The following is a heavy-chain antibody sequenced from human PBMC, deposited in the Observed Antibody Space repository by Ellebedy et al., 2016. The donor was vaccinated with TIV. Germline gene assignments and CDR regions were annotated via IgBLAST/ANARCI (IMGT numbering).Heavy chain of an antibody. CDR2: IYYSGST. CDR3: ATLGYGSGSYNY. J-gene: IGHJ4*02. CDR1: GGSISSYY. V-gene: IGHV4-59*01. Sequence: MPSETLSLTCTVSGGSISSYYWSWIRQPPGKGLEWIGYIYYSGSTNYNPSFKSRVTISVDTSKNQFSLKLSSVTAADTAVYYCATLGYGSGSYNYWGQGTLVTVSS. D-gene: IGHD3-10*01.